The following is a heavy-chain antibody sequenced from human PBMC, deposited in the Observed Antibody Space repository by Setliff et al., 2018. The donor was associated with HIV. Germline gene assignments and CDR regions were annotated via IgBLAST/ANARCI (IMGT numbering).Heavy chain of an antibody. J-gene: IGHJ4*02. CDR1: GGSISSGGYY. CDR3: ARVRYSSSWYLDY. CDR2: IYYSGST. D-gene: IGHD6-13*01. Sequence: PSETLSLTCTVSGGSISSGGYYWSWIRQHPGKGLEWIGYIYYSGSTYYNPSLKSRVTISVDTSKNQFSLKLSSVTAADTAVYYCARVRYSSSWYLDYWGQGTLVTSPQ. V-gene: IGHV4-31*03.